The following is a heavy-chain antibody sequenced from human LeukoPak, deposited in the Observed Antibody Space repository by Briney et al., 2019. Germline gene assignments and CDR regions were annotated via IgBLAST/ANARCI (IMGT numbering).Heavy chain of an antibody. CDR1: GYTFTNNY. CDR2: INPSGGST. V-gene: IGHV1-46*01. J-gene: IGHJ4*02. Sequence: ASVKVSCKASGYTFTNNYMHWVRQAPGQGPEWMGIINPSGGSTNYAQKFQGRATMTRDTSTSTVYMELSSLRSEDTAVYYCARAVGIVVVVVATLDYWGQGTLVTVSS. CDR3: ARAVGIVVVVVATLDY. D-gene: IGHD2-15*01.